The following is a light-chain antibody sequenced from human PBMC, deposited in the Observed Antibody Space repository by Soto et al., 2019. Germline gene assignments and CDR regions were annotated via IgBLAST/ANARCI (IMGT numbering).Light chain of an antibody. CDR1: QSINGR. V-gene: IGKV1-5*01. Sequence: DIQMTHSPSTLSASRGDRVTITWRASQSINGRLAWYQQKPDRPPKLLIYEVSFLETGVPSRFSGSGSGTDFNLTISSLRPDDFATFYCQQYKVYPYTFGQGTRLDIQ. CDR3: QQYKVYPYT. J-gene: IGKJ2*01. CDR2: EVS.